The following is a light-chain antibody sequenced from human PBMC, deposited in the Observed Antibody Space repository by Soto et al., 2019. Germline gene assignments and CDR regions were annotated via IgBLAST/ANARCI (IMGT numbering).Light chain of an antibody. CDR3: QQYDSSPRT. V-gene: IGKV3-20*01. Sequence: EIVLTQSPGTLSLSPGERATLSCRASQSVSSSYLAWYQQKPGQAPRLLIYRTSNRATGIPDRFSGSGSGTDFTLSISRLEPEECAVYWCQQYDSSPRTVGQGTKVEIK. CDR2: RTS. CDR1: QSVSSSY. J-gene: IGKJ1*01.